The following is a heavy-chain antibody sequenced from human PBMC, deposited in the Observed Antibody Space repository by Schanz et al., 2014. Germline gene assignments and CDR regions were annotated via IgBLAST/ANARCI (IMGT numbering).Heavy chain of an antibody. Sequence: VQLLDSGGGLVKPGGSLRLSCAASGFTFSSYGMHWVRQAPGKGLEWVAAMSYDGSIKYYGDSVKGRFTISRDNSKNTLYLHMNTLRSEDTAVYYCAKDSTHIDIVLVPTAIDYWGQGTLVTVSS. CDR2: MSYDGSIK. V-gene: IGHV3-30*02. CDR3: AKDSTHIDIVLVPTAIDY. D-gene: IGHD2-2*01. J-gene: IGHJ4*02. CDR1: GFTFSSYG.